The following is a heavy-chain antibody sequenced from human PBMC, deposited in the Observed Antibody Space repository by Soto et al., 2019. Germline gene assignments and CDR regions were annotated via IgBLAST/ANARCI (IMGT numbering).Heavy chain of an antibody. Sequence: LRLSFAASGFTFSSYSMIRVRQAPWKGLEWVSAISGSGGSTYYADSVKGRFTISRDNSKNSLYLQMNSLRAEDTALYYCAKDRGYSSGWYYGSSRNYGMDVWGQGTTVTVSS. V-gene: IGHV3-23*01. D-gene: IGHD6-19*01. CDR1: GFTFSSYS. CDR3: AKDRGYSSGWYYGSSRNYGMDV. CDR2: ISGSGGST. J-gene: IGHJ6*02.